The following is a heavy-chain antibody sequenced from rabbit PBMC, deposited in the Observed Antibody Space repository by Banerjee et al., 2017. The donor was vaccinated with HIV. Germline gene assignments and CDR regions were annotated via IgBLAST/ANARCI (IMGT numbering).Heavy chain of an antibody. V-gene: IGHV1S45*01. J-gene: IGHJ4*01. CDR2: INAVTGKA. Sequence: QEQLVESGGGLVKPEGSLKLSCTASGFSFSNKAVMCWVRQAPGKGLEWIACINAVTGKAVYASWAKGRFTFSKTSSTTVTLQVTSLTAADTATYFCARDLTGYAGYGDGNLWGQGTLVTVS. CDR3: ARDLTGYAGYGDGNL. CDR1: GFSFSNKAV. D-gene: IGHD7-1*01.